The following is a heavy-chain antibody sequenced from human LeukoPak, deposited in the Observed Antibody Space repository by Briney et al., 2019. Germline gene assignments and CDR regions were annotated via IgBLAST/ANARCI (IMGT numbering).Heavy chain of an antibody. Sequence: GGSLRLSCAASGFTFDDYGMSWVRQAPGKGLEWVSRISNDGSSTTYADSVKGRFTISRDNAKNTLYLQMNSLRAEDTAVYYCGRGFVLVPVGIPDYWGQGTLVTVSS. V-gene: IGHV3-74*01. CDR2: ISNDGSST. CDR1: GFTFDDYG. J-gene: IGHJ4*02. CDR3: GRGFVLVPVGIPDY. D-gene: IGHD2-2*01.